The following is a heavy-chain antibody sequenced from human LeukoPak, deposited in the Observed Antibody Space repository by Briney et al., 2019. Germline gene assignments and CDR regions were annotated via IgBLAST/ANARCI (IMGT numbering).Heavy chain of an antibody. CDR2: TNESGTK. CDR3: ARGPYSYDSSGAFDI. V-gene: IGHV4-34*01. Sequence: SETLSLTCAVYGGSFSGYHWSWIRQPPGRGLEWVGETNESGTKSSYNPSLKSRVTISVDTSKNQFSLKLSSVTAADTAVYFCARGPYSYDSSGAFDIWGQGTMVTVSS. D-gene: IGHD3-22*01. J-gene: IGHJ3*02. CDR1: GGSFSGYH.